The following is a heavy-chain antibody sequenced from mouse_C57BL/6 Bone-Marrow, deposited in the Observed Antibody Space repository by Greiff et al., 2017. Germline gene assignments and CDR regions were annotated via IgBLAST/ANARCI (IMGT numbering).Heavy chain of an antibody. D-gene: IGHD1-1*01. CDR3: ARNFLTTVGAMDY. CDR2: IDPSDSYT. Sequence: QVQLQQSGAELVMPGASVKLSCKASGYTFTSYWMHWVKQRPGQGLEWIGEIDPSDSYTNYNQKFKGKSTLTVDKSSSTAYMQLSSLTSEDSAVYYCARNFLTTVGAMDYWGQGTSVTVSS. J-gene: IGHJ4*01. CDR1: GYTFTSYW. V-gene: IGHV1-69*01.